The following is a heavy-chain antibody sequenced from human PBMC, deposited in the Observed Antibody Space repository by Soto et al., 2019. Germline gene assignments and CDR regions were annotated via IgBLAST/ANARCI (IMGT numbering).Heavy chain of an antibody. CDR1: GYTFTSYG. V-gene: IGHV1-18*01. Sequence: QVQLVQSGAEVKKPGASVKVSCKASGYTFTSYGISWVRQAPGQGLEWMGWISAYNGNTNYAQKLQGRVTMTTETSTSTDYMELRSLRSDDTAVYYCAGTYYYDSSGYAEDYWGQGTLVTVSS. CDR3: AGTYYYDSSGYAEDY. CDR2: ISAYNGNT. J-gene: IGHJ4*02. D-gene: IGHD3-22*01.